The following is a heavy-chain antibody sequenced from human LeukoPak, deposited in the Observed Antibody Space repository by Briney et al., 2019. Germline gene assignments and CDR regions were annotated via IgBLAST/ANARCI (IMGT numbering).Heavy chain of an antibody. CDR2: IKSKTDGGTT. CDR1: GFTFSNAW. CDR3: TTDLLNCSGTSCSHTDY. J-gene: IGHJ4*02. D-gene: IGHD2-2*01. V-gene: IGHV3-15*01. Sequence: PGGSLRLSCAASGFTFSNAWMSWVRQAPGKGLEWVGRIKSKTDGGTTDYAAPVKGRFTISRDDSKNTLYLQMNSLKTEDTAVYYCTTDLLNCSGTSCSHTDYWGQGTLVTVSS.